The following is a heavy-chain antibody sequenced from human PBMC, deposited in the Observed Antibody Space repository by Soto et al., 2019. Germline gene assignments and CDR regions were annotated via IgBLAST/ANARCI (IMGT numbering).Heavy chain of an antibody. D-gene: IGHD3-22*01. CDR3: AKGDIYYYDSSGLDY. V-gene: IGHV3-48*03. J-gene: IGHJ4*02. Sequence: EVQLVESGGDLVQPGGSLRLSCAASGFNFNNYEMNWVRQAPGKGLEWVSYISSSGETIFYADSVKGRFTISRDNDKNSVNLQLDSLRVEDTAVYYCAKGDIYYYDSSGLDYWGQGTLVTVSS. CDR2: ISSSGETI. CDR1: GFNFNNYE.